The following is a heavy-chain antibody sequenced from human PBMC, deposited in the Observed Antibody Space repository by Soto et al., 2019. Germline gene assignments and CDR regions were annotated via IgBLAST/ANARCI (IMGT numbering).Heavy chain of an antibody. CDR3: AKDRMGVRKNNWFDP. CDR1: GFTFSSYA. Sequence: EVQLLESGGGLVQPGGSLRLSCAASGFTFSSYAMSWVRQAPGKGLEWVSAISGSGGSTYYADSVKGRFTISRDNSKNTLYLQMNSLSAEDTAVYYCAKDRMGVRKNNWFDPWGQGTLVTVSS. J-gene: IGHJ5*02. CDR2: ISGSGGST. V-gene: IGHV3-23*01. D-gene: IGHD3-10*01.